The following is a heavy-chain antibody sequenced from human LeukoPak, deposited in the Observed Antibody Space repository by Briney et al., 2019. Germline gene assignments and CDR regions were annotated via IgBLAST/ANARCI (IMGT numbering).Heavy chain of an antibody. D-gene: IGHD6-13*01. Sequence: SVKVSCKASGGTFISYAISWVRQALGQGLEWMGGIIPTFGTANYAQKFQGRVTITTDESTSTAYMELSSLRSEDTAVYYCARYRTAAAGTDWFDPWGQGTLVTVSS. CDR1: GGTFISYA. CDR2: IIPTFGTA. V-gene: IGHV1-69*05. CDR3: ARYRTAAAGTDWFDP. J-gene: IGHJ5*02.